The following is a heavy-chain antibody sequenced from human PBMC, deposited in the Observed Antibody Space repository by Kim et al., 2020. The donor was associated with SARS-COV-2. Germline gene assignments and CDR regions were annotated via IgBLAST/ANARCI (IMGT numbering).Heavy chain of an antibody. CDR2: SRGKAHGYTT. V-gene: IGHV3-72*01. CDR3: VRRLREGYLDY. J-gene: IGHJ4*02. CDR1: GFSFSDYY. Sequence: GSLRLSCAASGFSFSDYYMDWVRQAPGQGLEWVGRSRGKAHGYTTEYVASVRGRFTISRDELKNSVYLQMDSLKIEDTAVYYCVRRLREGYLDYWGQGTQVTVSS. D-gene: IGHD3-16*02.